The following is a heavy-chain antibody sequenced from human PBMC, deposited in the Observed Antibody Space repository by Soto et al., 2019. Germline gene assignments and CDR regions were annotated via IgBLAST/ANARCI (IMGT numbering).Heavy chain of an antibody. Sequence: GGSLRLSCAASGFTFSSYAMHWVRQAPGKGLEYVSAISSNGGITYYANSVKGRFTISRDNSKNTLYLQMGSLRAEDMAVYYCARGLSASAVAGIFQHWGQGTLVTVSS. V-gene: IGHV3-64*01. J-gene: IGHJ1*01. CDR1: GFTFSSYA. CDR2: ISSNGGIT. CDR3: ARGLSASAVAGIFQH. D-gene: IGHD6-19*01.